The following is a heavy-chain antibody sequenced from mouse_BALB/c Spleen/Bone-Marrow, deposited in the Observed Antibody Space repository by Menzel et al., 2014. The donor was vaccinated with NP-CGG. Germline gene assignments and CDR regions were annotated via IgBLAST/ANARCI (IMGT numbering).Heavy chain of an antibody. CDR2: ILPGSGST. D-gene: IGHD2-1*01. J-gene: IGHJ3*01. CDR3: AREDGNHVGFAY. Sequence: VQLQQSGAELMKPGASVKISCKATGYTFSSYWIEWVKQRPGHGLEWIGEILPGSGSTNYNEKFKGKATFTADTSSNTAYMQLSSLTSEDSAVYYCAREDGNHVGFAYWGQGTPVTVSA. V-gene: IGHV1-9*01. CDR1: GYTFSSYW.